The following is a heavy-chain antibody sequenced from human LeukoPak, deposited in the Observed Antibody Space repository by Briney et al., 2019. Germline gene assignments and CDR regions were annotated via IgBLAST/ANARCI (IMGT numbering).Heavy chain of an antibody. J-gene: IGHJ4*02. Sequence: ASVKVSCKASGYTFTDYYMHWVRQAPGQGLEWMGWINPNSRGTNYAQKFQGRVTMTKDTSINTTYTDLSSLRSDDTAVYYCARDYYRTVDYWGQGTLVTVSS. V-gene: IGHV1-2*02. CDR3: ARDYYRTVDY. D-gene: IGHD3-22*01. CDR1: GYTFTDYY. CDR2: INPNSRGT.